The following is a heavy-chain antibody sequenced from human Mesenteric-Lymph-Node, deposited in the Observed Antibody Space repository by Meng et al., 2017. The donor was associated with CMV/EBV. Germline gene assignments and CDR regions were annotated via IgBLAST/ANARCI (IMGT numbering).Heavy chain of an antibody. V-gene: IGHV4-59*01. CDR2: VYYSGRS. D-gene: IGHD3-9*01. Sequence: SETLSLTCTVSGDSISTYYWSWIRQPPGSGLEWIGYVYYSGRSSCNPSLKSRVTISVDTSKNQFSLKLRSVTAADTAVYYCARGSGSYDILTPPGRFDPWGQGTLVTVSS. CDR3: ARGSGSYDILTPPGRFDP. CDR1: GDSISTYY. J-gene: IGHJ5*01.